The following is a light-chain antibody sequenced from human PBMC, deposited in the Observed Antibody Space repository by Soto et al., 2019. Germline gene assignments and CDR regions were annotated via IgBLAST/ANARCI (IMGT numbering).Light chain of an antibody. CDR1: SSDVGGYNY. J-gene: IGLJ1*01. CDR3: CSYAGSYIYV. V-gene: IGLV2-11*01. CDR2: DVS. Sequence: QSALTQPRSVSGSLGQSVTISCSGTSSDVGGYNYVSWYQQSPGRAPKLMIYDVSQRPPGVPDRFSGSKSGNTASLTISGLLAEDEADYYCCSYAGSYIYVFGTGTKVTVL.